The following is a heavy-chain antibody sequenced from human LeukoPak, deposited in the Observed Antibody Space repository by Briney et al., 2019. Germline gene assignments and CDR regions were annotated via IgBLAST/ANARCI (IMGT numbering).Heavy chain of an antibody. D-gene: IGHD5-18*01. CDR3: ARESGYSYGRFDY. CDR1: GFTFNTYA. V-gene: IGHV3-30*04. Sequence: GSLRLSCAASGFTFNTYAMHWVRQAPGKGLEWVAVISFDGSNKYYADTVKGRFTISRDNSKNTMYMKMNSLRAEDTAVYYCARESGYSYGRFDYWGQGTLVTVSS. J-gene: IGHJ4*02. CDR2: ISFDGSNK.